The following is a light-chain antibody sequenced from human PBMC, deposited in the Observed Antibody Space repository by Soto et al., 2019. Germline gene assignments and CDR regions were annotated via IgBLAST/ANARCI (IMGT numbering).Light chain of an antibody. V-gene: IGKV3-20*01. J-gene: IGKJ1*01. CDR1: QSVSSSY. CDR3: QHYGSSRT. Sequence: EIVLTQSPGTLSLSPGERATLSCRASQSVSSSYLAWYQQKPGQAPRLLIYDASSRATGIPDRFSDSGSETDFTLTISRLEPEDFAVYYCQHYGSSRTFGQGTKV. CDR2: DAS.